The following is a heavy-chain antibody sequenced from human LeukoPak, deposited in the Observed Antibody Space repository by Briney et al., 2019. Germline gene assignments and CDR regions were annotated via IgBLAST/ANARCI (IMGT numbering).Heavy chain of an antibody. CDR1: GGSISSYY. J-gene: IGHJ4*02. CDR3: ARQLLWFGDPGAPFDY. CDR2: IYYSGST. D-gene: IGHD3-10*01. V-gene: IGHV4-59*01. Sequence: PSETLSLTCTVSGGSISSYYWSWIRQPPGKGLEWIGYIYYSGSTNYNPSLKSRVTISVDTSKNQFSLKLSSVTAADTAVYYCARQLLWFGDPGAPFDYWGQGTLVTVSS.